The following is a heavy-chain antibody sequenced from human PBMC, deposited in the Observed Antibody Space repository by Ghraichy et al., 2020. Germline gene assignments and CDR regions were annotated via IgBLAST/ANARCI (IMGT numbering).Heavy chain of an antibody. D-gene: IGHD6-6*01. V-gene: IGHV4-38-2*02. CDR3: ARDSDSSSSYAFDI. CDR1: GYSISSGYY. J-gene: IGHJ3*02. Sequence: SENLSLTCAVSGYSISSGYYWGWIRQPPGKGLEWIGSIYHSGSTYYNPSLKSRVTISVDTSKNQFSLKLSSVTAADTAVYYCARDSDSSSSYAFDIWGQGTMVTVSS. CDR2: IYHSGST.